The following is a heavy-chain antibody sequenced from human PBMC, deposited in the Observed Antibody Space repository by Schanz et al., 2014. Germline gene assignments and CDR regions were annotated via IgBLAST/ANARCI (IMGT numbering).Heavy chain of an antibody. Sequence: VQLVESGGGVVQPGGSLRLSCAASGFSFSGSGMHWVRQAPGKGLEWVSSLSGGSSYIFYADSVKGRFTISRDNARYSLYLEMNSLRAEDTAVYYCAKDPPRGVRTPIKPTLDYWGQGTRVTVS. CDR2: LSGGSSYI. D-gene: IGHD3-10*01. V-gene: IGHV3-21*01. CDR3: AKDPPRGVRTPIKPTLDY. J-gene: IGHJ4*02. CDR1: GFSFSGSG.